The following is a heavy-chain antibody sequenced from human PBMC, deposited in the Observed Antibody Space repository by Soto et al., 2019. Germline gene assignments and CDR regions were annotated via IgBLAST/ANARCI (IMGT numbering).Heavy chain of an antibody. CDR2: IYTSGTA. CDR3: ASAFDSSSWFRGDR. V-gene: IGHV4-4*07. D-gene: IGHD6-13*01. J-gene: IGHJ4*02. CDR1: GGSIKTYF. Sequence: SETLSLPCSVCGGSIKTYFWRWIRQPAGKGLEWIGRIYTSGTANYSPSFKGRVIMAVDTAKNQLSLKVTYVTAADTAVYYCASAFDSSSWFRGDRWGQGILVIVCS.